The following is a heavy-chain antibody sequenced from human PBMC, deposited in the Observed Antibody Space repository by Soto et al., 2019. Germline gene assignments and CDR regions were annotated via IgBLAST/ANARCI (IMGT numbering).Heavy chain of an antibody. J-gene: IGHJ5*02. CDR1: GGTFSSYA. Sequence: SVKVSCKASGGTFSSYAISWVRQAPGQGLEWMGGIIPIFGTANYAQKLQGRVTMTTDTSTSTAYMELRSLRSDDTAVYYCARGVGSGTYYNKYNWFDPWGQGTLVTVSS. V-gene: IGHV1-69*05. D-gene: IGHD3-10*01. CDR2: IIPIFGTA. CDR3: ARGVGSGTYYNKYNWFDP.